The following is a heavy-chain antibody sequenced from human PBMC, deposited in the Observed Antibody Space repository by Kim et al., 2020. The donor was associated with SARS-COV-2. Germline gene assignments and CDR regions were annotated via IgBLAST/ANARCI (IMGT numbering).Heavy chain of an antibody. Sequence: GESLKISCKGSGYNFTNYGITWVRQMPGKGLEWMGMVDPSDSYTTYRPSLQGHVTISADKSVSTAYLQWSSLKASDTAMYYCARHQGFDPWGQGTLVTVAS. CDR3: ARHQGFDP. V-gene: IGHV5-10-1*01. CDR1: GYNFTNYG. CDR2: VDPSDSYT. J-gene: IGHJ5*02.